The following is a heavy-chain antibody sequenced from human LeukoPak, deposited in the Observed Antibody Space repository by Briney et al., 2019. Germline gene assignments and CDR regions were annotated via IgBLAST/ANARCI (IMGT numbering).Heavy chain of an antibody. CDR3: VRLGGNDSDY. J-gene: IGHJ4*02. CDR1: GFTFSDYS. D-gene: IGHD1-26*01. Sequence: GSLRLSCSASGFTFSDYSMHWVCQAPGKGLEYVSAIRSNGGGTNYADSVKGRFTISRDNSKNTLYLQMSSLRVEDTAVYYCVRLGGNDSDYWGQGTLVTVSS. CDR2: IRSNGGGT. V-gene: IGHV3-64D*06.